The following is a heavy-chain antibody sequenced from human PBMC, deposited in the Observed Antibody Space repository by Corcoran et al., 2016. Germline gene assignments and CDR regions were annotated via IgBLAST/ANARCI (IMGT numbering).Heavy chain of an antibody. CDR2: IYPGDSDT. Sequence: EVQLVQSGAEVKKPGESLKISCKGSGYSFTSYWIGWVRQMPGKGLEWMGIIYPGDSDTRYSPSFQGKVTISADKSISTAYLQWSSLNASDTAMYYWARYVRRVLVPGGDFDYWGQGTLVTGSS. J-gene: IGHJ4*02. D-gene: IGHD3-3*01. CDR3: ARYVRRVLVPGGDFDY. CDR1: GYSFTSYW. V-gene: IGHV5-51*01.